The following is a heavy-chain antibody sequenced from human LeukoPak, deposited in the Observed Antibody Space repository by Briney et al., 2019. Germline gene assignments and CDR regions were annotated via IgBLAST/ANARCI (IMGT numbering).Heavy chain of an antibody. J-gene: IGHJ5*02. CDR3: ARGGPSYYYDSSGNPDNWFDP. CDR1: GGSISSGSYY. V-gene: IGHV4-61*02. Sequence: PSQTLSLTCTVSGGSISSGSYYWSWIRQPAGKGLEWIGRIYTSGSTNYNPSLKSRVTISVDTSKNQFSLKLSSVTAADTAVYYCARGGPSYYYDSSGNPDNWFDPWGQGTLVTVSS. CDR2: IYTSGST. D-gene: IGHD3-22*01.